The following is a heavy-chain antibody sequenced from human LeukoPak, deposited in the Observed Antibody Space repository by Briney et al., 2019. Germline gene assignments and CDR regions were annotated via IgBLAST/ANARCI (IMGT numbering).Heavy chain of an antibody. CDR3: AGAYYGSGSYQNWFDP. V-gene: IGHV3-11*06. Sequence: PGGSLRLSCAASGFTFSDYYMSWIRQAPGKGLEWVSYISSSSSYTNYADSVKGRFTISRDNAKNSLYLQMNSLRVEDTAVYYCAGAYYGSGSYQNWFDPWGQGTLVTVSS. CDR2: ISSSSSYT. D-gene: IGHD3-10*01. J-gene: IGHJ5*02. CDR1: GFTFSDYY.